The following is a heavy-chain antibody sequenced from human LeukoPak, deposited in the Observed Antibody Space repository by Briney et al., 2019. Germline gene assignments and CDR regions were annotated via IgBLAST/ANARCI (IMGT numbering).Heavy chain of an antibody. Sequence: GGSLRLSCAASGFTFSSYAMRWVRQAPGKGLEWVSAISGSGGSTYYADSVKGRFTISRDNSKNKMYMQMNSLRAEDTAVYYCAKDKNPGVLRFLEWLLFYYWGQGTLVTVSS. CDR3: AKDKNPGVLRFLEWLLFYY. CDR1: GFTFSSYA. J-gene: IGHJ4*02. V-gene: IGHV3-23*01. D-gene: IGHD3-3*01. CDR2: ISGSGGST.